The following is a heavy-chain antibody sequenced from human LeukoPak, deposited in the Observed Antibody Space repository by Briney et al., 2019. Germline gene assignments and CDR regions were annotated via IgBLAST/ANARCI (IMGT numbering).Heavy chain of an antibody. Sequence: ASVKVSCKASGYTFTSYDINWVRQATGQGLEWMGWMNPNSGNTGYAQKFQGRVTMTEDTSTDTAYMELSSLRSEDTAVYYCATDRVRGVIVYWGQGTLVTVSS. V-gene: IGHV1-8*01. J-gene: IGHJ4*02. CDR2: MNPNSGNT. CDR3: ATDRVRGVIVY. CDR1: GYTFTSYD. D-gene: IGHD3-10*01.